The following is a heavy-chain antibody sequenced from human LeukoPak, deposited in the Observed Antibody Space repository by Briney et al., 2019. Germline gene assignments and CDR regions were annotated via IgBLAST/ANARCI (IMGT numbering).Heavy chain of an antibody. CDR1: GYTFTYHY. CDR2: INPDNGDT. J-gene: IGHJ4*02. D-gene: IGHD1-1*01. CDR3: ARESDVGKDFDY. Sequence: ASVRVSCKASGYTFTYHYIHLVRQAPGQGLEWMGIINPDNGDTDYAQRFQGRVTLTRDTSRITVYMELSSLDSEDTAVYYCARESDVGKDFDYWGQGTLVTVSS. V-gene: IGHV1-46*01.